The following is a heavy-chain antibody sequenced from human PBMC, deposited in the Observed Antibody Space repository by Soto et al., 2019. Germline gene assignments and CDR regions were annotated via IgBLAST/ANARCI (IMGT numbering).Heavy chain of an antibody. Sequence: SETLSLTCAVSGGSISSGGYSWSWIRQPPGKGLEWIGYIYHSGSTYYNPSLKSRVTISVDRSKNQFSLKLSSVTAADTAVYYCARGSSGDCISTSCYNYYYYGMDVWGQGTTVTVSS. CDR3: ARGSSGDCISTSCYNYYYYGMDV. D-gene: IGHD2-2*02. J-gene: IGHJ6*02. V-gene: IGHV4-30-2*01. CDR2: IYHSGST. CDR1: GGSISSGGYS.